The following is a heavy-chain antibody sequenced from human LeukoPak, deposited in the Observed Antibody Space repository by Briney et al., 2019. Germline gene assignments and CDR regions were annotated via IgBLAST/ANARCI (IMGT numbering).Heavy chain of an antibody. CDR2: IWFDGSNK. D-gene: IGHD6-19*01. CDR1: GFTFSSYG. Sequence: PGGSLRLSCAASGFTFSSYGMHWVRQAPGKGLEWVAVIWFDGSNKYYADSVKGRFTISRDNSKNTLYLQMNSLRAEDTAVYYCARDRKGVAADYWGQGTLVTVSS. V-gene: IGHV3-33*08. CDR3: ARDRKGVAADY. J-gene: IGHJ4*02.